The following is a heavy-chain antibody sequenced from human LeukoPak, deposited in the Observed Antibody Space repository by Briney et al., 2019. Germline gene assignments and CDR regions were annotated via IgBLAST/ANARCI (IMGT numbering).Heavy chain of an antibody. CDR3: ARAACSTSCPHRYFDY. V-gene: IGHV3-30-3*01. D-gene: IGHD2-2*01. CDR2: TSYDGSNK. CDR1: GFTFSSYA. Sequence: GGSLRLSCAASGFTFSSYAMHWVRQAPGKGLEWVAVTSYDGSNKYYADSVKGRFTISRDNAKNSLYLQMNSLRAEDTAVYYCARAACSTSCPHRYFDYWGQGTLVTVSS. J-gene: IGHJ4*02.